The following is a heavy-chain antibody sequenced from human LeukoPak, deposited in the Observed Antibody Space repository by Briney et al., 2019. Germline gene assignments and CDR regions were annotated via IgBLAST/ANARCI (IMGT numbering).Heavy chain of an antibody. Sequence: PGESLKISCKGSGYSFNTYWIGWVRQMPGKGLEWMGIIYPGDSDTRYSPSFQGQVTISADKSISTAYLQWSSLKASDTAMYYCARIRVGDFWSGYYSVVERNDAFDIWGQGTMVTVSS. CDR2: IYPGDSDT. J-gene: IGHJ3*02. CDR1: GYSFNTYW. D-gene: IGHD3-3*01. V-gene: IGHV5-51*01. CDR3: ARIRVGDFWSGYYSVVERNDAFDI.